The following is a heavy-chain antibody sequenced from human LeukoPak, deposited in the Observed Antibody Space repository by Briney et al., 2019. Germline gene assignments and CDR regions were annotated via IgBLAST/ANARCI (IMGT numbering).Heavy chain of an antibody. V-gene: IGHV3-66*01. J-gene: IGHJ4*02. CDR1: GFTFSTYV. CDR2: IYSGGST. Sequence: GRSLRLSCAASGFTFSTYVMHWVRQAPGKGLEWVSVIYSGGSTYYADSVKGRFTISRDNSKNTLYLQMNSLRAEDTAVYYCARVDYGDYGFDYWGQGTLVTVSS. D-gene: IGHD4-17*01. CDR3: ARVDYGDYGFDY.